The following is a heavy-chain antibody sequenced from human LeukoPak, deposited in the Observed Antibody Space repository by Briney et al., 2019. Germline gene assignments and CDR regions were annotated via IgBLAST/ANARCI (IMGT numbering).Heavy chain of an antibody. Sequence: PSETLSLTCTVSGGSIRSDDYYWGWIRQAPGQGLEWSVSIYHSGSTYYNPSLQSRVTKSVDTAKNQFPLKLSSVTAAHTAVYFCARGPSNGWDHYFDSWGQGTQVTVSS. CDR2: IYHSGST. D-gene: IGHD6-19*01. V-gene: IGHV4-39*06. J-gene: IGHJ4*02. CDR1: GGSIRSDDYY. CDR3: ARGPSNGWDHYFDS.